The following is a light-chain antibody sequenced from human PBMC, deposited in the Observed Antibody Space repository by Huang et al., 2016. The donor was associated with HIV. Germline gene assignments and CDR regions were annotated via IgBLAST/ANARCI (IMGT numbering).Light chain of an antibody. CDR3: QQYGSSPPLT. CDR2: SAS. V-gene: IGKV3-20*01. Sequence: EIVLTQSPGSLSLSPGERATPSCRASQSVSSTYLAWYQQKPGQAPRLLIYSASSRATGIPDRFSGSGSGTDFTLTIRRLEPEDFAVYYCQQYGSSPPLTFGGGTKVEIK. CDR1: QSVSSTY. J-gene: IGKJ4*01.